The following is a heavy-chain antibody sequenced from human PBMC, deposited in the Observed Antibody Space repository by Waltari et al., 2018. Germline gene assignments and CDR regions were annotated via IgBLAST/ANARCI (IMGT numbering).Heavy chain of an antibody. V-gene: IGHV3-7*01. Sequence: DVQLVESGGGLVQPGGSLRLSCVVSGFDFSNFWMILARQAPGKGLEWWANIKKDGSEIHYVDSVKGRFTISRDNAKKSVYLQMNSLRVEDTAVYFCVRVGEENSNSQYRWFDAWGQGSLVTVSS. J-gene: IGHJ5*02. D-gene: IGHD3-16*02. CDR2: IKKDGSEI. CDR1: GFDFSNFW. CDR3: VRVGEENSNSQYRWFDA.